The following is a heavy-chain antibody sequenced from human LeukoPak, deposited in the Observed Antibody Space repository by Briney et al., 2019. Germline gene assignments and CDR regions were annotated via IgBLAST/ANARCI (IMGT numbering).Heavy chain of an antibody. V-gene: IGHV3-7*03. CDR1: GGSISSGDYY. Sequence: QPSETLSLTCTVSGGSISSGDYYWSWIRQAPGKGLEWVANIKQDGSEKYYMDSVKGRLTVSRDNAKNSVYLQMNSLRAEDTAVYYCATSRSFDYWGQGTLVTVSS. J-gene: IGHJ4*02. CDR2: IKQDGSEK. CDR3: ATSRSFDY.